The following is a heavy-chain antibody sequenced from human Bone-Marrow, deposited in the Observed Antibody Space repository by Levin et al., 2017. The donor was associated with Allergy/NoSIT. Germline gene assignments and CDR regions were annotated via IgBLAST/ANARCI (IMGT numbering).Heavy chain of an antibody. CDR3: VRGLPDY. J-gene: IGHJ4*02. CDR1: GFTFSSYR. V-gene: IGHV3-48*01. CDR2: INSSSGTI. Sequence: ASVKVSCAPSGFTFSSYRMNWVRQAPGKGLEWVSYINSSSGTIYYADSVKGRFTISRDNAKKSLYLQMSSLRVEDTAVYYCVRGLPDYWGQGTLVTVSS.